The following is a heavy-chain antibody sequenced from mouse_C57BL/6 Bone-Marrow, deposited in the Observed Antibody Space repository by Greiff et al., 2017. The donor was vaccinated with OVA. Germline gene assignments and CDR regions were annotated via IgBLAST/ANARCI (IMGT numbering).Heavy chain of an antibody. D-gene: IGHD1-1*02. CDR3: ARWDYGEWYCDV. Sequence: VQLQQSGPELVKPGASVKISCKASGYSFTDFNMNWVKQSNGKSLEWIGVINPNYGTTSYNQKFKGKATLTVDQSSSTAYMQPNSLTSDDTAVEYGARWDYGEWYCDVWGTGTTVTVSS. J-gene: IGHJ1*03. V-gene: IGHV1-39*01. CDR1: GYSFTDFN. CDR2: INPNYGTT.